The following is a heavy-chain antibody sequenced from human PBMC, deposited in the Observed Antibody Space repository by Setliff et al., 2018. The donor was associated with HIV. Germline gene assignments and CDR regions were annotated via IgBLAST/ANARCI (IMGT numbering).Heavy chain of an antibody. J-gene: IGHJ4*02. D-gene: IGHD2-8*01. V-gene: IGHV4-39*07. CDR3: ECYNSDDGYFDN. CDR1: GGSISSYY. CDR2: IYYSGST. Sequence: PSETLSLTCTVSGGSISSYYWGWIRQPPGKGLEWIGSIYYSGSTYYNPSLKSRVTISLDTSRNQFSLKLSSVTAADTAVYYCECYNSDDGYFDNWGQGALVTVSS.